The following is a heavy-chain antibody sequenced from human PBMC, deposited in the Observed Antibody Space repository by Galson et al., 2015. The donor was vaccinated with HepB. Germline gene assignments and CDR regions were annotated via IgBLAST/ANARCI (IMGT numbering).Heavy chain of an antibody. Sequence: SETLSLTCTVSGGSISSSSYYWGWIRQPPGKGLEWIGSIYYSGSTYYNPSLKSRVTISVDTSKNQFSLKLSSVTAADTAVYYCARHSPPKIWFGEPGGMDVWGQGTTVTVSS. J-gene: IGHJ6*02. D-gene: IGHD3-10*01. CDR2: IYYSGST. V-gene: IGHV4-39*01. CDR3: ARHSPPKIWFGEPGGMDV. CDR1: GGSISSSSYY.